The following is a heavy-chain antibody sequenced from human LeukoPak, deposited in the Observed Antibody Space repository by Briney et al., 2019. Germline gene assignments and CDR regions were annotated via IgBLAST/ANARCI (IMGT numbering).Heavy chain of an antibody. CDR1: GYSFTNYW. V-gene: IGHV5-51*01. J-gene: IGHJ4*02. D-gene: IGHD6-13*01. CDR2: IYAGASDT. Sequence: GESLKISCKGSGYSFTNYWIGWVRQMPGKGLEGMGIIYAGASDTRYSHSFQGQVTISVDKSINTAYLQWSSLKASDTAMYYCARRRYFSSWDDYWGQGTLVTVSS. CDR3: ARRRYFSSWDDY.